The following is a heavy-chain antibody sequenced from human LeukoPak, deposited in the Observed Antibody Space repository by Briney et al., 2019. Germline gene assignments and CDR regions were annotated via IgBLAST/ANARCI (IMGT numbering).Heavy chain of an antibody. J-gene: IGHJ1*01. V-gene: IGHV1-69*05. CDR1: GGTFSSYA. CDR2: IIPIFGTA. Sequence: SVNVSCKASGGTFSSYAISWVRQAPGQGLEWMGRIIPIFGTANYAQKFQGRVTITTDESTSTAYMELSSLRSEDTAVCYCARELGGNGFQHWGQGTLSPSPQ. D-gene: IGHD4-23*01. CDR3: ARELGGNGFQH.